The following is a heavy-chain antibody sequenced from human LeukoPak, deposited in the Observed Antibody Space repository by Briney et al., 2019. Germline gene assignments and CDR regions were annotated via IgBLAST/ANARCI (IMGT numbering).Heavy chain of an antibody. CDR3: ARQRYYDSSGYPFDY. Sequence: PSETLSLTCTVSGGSISSSSYYWGWIRQPPGKGLEGIGSIYYSGSTYYNPSLKSRVTISVDTSKNQFSLKLSSVTAADTAVYYCARQRYYDSSGYPFDYWGQGTLVTVSS. D-gene: IGHD3-22*01. J-gene: IGHJ4*02. CDR2: IYYSGST. V-gene: IGHV4-39*01. CDR1: GGSISSSSYY.